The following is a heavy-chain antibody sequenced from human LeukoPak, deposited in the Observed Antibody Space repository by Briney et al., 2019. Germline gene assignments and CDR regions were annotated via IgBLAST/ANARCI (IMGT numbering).Heavy chain of an antibody. V-gene: IGHV1-2*02. Sequence: ASVKDSCKASGYTFTGYYMHWVRQAPGQGLQWMGWINPNSGGTNYAQKFQGRVTMTRDTSISTAYMELSRLRSDDTAVYYCAREILYGLVLGNFDYWGQGTLVTVSS. J-gene: IGHJ4*02. D-gene: IGHD6-19*01. CDR3: AREILYGLVLGNFDY. CDR2: INPNSGGT. CDR1: GYTFTGYY.